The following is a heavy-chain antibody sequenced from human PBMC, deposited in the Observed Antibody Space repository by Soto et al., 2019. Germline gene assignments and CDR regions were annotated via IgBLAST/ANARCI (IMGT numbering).Heavy chain of an antibody. Sequence: GASVKVSCKTSGYNFTDDHINWVRQAPGQGLEWMGWMNPHSGATGYVQMFTGRVTMTRNTSISTAYMELSSLRSEDTAVYYCAKVFGSDSTVYLYFACGAPETLVTAAS. J-gene: IGHJ4*02. CDR2: MNPHSGAT. CDR3: AKVFGSDSTVYLYFAC. V-gene: IGHV1-8*01. CDR1: GYNFTDDH. D-gene: IGHD3-22*01.